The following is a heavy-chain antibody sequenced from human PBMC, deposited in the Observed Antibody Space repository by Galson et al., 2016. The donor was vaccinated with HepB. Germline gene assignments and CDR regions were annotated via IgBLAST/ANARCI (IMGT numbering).Heavy chain of an antibody. CDR3: VREGGRGGGSP. V-gene: IGHV3-7*03. CDR2: IKQDGSEK. Sequence: SLRLSCAASGFTFTSYWMSWARQPPGKGLEWVANIKQDGSEKNYVDSVKGRFTISRDNAKNSLYLQMNSLRPEDTAVYYCVREGGRGGGSPWGQGALVTVSS. J-gene: IGHJ5*02. D-gene: IGHD3-16*01. CDR1: GFTFTSYW.